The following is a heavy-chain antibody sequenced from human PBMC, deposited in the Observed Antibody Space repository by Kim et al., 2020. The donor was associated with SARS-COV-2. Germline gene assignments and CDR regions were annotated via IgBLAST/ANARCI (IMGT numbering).Heavy chain of an antibody. D-gene: IGHD3-9*01. CDR1: GYTFTSYG. CDR3: ARGAGILTGYYMPDRFDY. Sequence: ASVKVSCKASGYTFTSYGISWVRQAPGQGLEWMGWISAYNGNTNYAQKLQGRVTMTTDTSTSTAYMALRSLRSDDTAVYYCARGAGILTGYYMPDRFDYWGQGPPVPVCS. J-gene: IGHJ4*02. CDR2: ISAYNGNT. V-gene: IGHV1-18*01.